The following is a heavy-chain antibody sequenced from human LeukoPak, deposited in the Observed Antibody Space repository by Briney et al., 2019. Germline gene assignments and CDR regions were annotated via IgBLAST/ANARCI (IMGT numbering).Heavy chain of an antibody. V-gene: IGHV4-34*01. D-gene: IGHD3-22*01. CDR1: GGSFSGYY. CDR3: ARGYRITMIVVVIKNWFDP. J-gene: IGHJ5*02. Sequence: PSETRSLTCAVYGGSFSGYYWSWIRQPPGKGLEWIGEINHSGSTNYNPSLKSRVTISVDTSKNQFSLKLSSVTAADTAVYYCARGYRITMIVVVIKNWFDPWGQGTLVTVSS. CDR2: INHSGST.